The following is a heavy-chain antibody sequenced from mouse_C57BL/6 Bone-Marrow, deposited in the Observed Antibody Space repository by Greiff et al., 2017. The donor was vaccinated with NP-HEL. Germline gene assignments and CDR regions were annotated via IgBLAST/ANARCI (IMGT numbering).Heavy chain of an antibody. J-gene: IGHJ3*01. Sequence: QVQLQHSGAELVRPGASVTLSCKASGYTFTDYEMHWVKQTPVHGLEWIGAIDPETGGTAYNQKFKGKAILTADKSSSTAYMELRSLTSEDSAVYYCTRDGSTWFAYWGQGTLVTVSA. CDR1: GYTFTDYE. CDR3: TRDGSTWFAY. D-gene: IGHD1-1*01. V-gene: IGHV1-15*01. CDR2: IDPETGGT.